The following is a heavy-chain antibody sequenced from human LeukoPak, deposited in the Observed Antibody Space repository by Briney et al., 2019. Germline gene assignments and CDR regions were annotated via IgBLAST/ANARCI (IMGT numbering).Heavy chain of an antibody. J-gene: IGHJ4*02. D-gene: IGHD2-2*02. CDR2: ISGSGGST. V-gene: IGHV3-23*01. CDR3: AKAPVVVPAAIDY. Sequence: GGSLRLSCAASGFTFSSYAMSWVRQAPGKGLEWVSAISGSGGSTYYADSVKGRFTISRDNSKNTLYLQMNSLRAEDTTVYYCAKAPVVVPAAIDYWGQGTLVTVSS. CDR1: GFTFSSYA.